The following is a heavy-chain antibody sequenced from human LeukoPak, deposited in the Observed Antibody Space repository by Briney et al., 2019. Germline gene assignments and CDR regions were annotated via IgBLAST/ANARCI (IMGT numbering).Heavy chain of an antibody. CDR1: GGTFSSYA. CDR2: IIPIFGTA. CDR3: ARWCLHYDSSGYPDAFDI. D-gene: IGHD3-22*01. Sequence: GASVKVSCTASGGTFSSYAISWVRQAPGQGLEWMGGIIPIFGTANYAQKFQGRVTITADESTSTAYMELSSLRSEDTAVYYCARWCLHYDSSGYPDAFDIWGQGTMVTVSS. V-gene: IGHV1-69*01. J-gene: IGHJ3*02.